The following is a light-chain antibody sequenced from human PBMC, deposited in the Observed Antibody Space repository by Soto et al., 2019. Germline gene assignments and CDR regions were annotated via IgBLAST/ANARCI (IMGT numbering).Light chain of an antibody. V-gene: IGKV1-39*01. Sequence: DTQMTQSPSSLSASVGDRVTITCRASQSINTYLNWYQQKPGEAPNLLIYAASSLQSGVPPRFSGSGSETHFTLTINSLQPEDFAPYYCHQTDSTPYTFGQGT. CDR3: HQTDSTPYT. J-gene: IGKJ2*01. CDR1: QSINTY. CDR2: AAS.